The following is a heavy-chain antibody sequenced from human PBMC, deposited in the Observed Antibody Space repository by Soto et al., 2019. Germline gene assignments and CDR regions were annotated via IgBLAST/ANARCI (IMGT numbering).Heavy chain of an antibody. CDR1: GYTFTGYY. Sequence: ASVKVSCKASGYTFTGYYMHWGRQAPGQGLEWMGWINPNSGGTNYAQKFQGWVTMTRDTSISTAYMELSRLRSDDTAVYYCAREAYCGGDCPTTSSHYYYGMDVWGQGTTVTVSS. V-gene: IGHV1-2*04. CDR3: AREAYCGGDCPTTSSHYYYGMDV. CDR2: INPNSGGT. D-gene: IGHD2-21*02. J-gene: IGHJ6*02.